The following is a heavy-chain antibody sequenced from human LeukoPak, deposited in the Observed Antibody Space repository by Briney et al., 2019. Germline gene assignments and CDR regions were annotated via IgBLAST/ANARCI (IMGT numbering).Heavy chain of an antibody. V-gene: IGHV3-23*01. CDR2: ISGSGGST. CDR3: AKSRSGSANWALQIFDN. D-gene: IGHD1-1*01. J-gene: IGHJ4*02. CDR1: GFTFSSYA. Sequence: GGSLRLSCAASGFTFSSYAMSWVRQAPGKGLEWVSAISGSGGSTYYADSVKGRFTISRDNSKNTPYLQMNSLRAEDTAVYFCAKSRSGSANWALQIFDNWGQGTLVTVSS.